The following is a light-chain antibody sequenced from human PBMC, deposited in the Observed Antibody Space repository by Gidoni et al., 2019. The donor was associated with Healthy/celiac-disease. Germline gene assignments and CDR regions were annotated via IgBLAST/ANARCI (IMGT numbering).Light chain of an antibody. Sequence: DIQMTQSPSSLSASVGDRVTITCQASQDISNYLNWYQQKPGKAPKLLIYDASNLETGVPSRFSGSGSGTDFTFTISSLQPEDIATHYCHQYDNLPYTFGQXTKLEIK. J-gene: IGKJ2*01. V-gene: IGKV1-33*01. CDR2: DAS. CDR3: HQYDNLPYT. CDR1: QDISNY.